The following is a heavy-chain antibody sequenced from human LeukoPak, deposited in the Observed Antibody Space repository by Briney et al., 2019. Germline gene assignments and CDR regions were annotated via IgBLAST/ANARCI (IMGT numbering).Heavy chain of an antibody. CDR1: GASFGSYY. V-gene: IGHV4-59*12. CDR2: IYYSGST. J-gene: IGHJ4*02. Sequence: PKTRSLTCLVSGASFGSYYGSWIRHPPGKGLGWIGYIYYSGSTNYNPSIKQRVSISEDTSKNQSSLKLSSVTGADTAVYYCARGSRWLQSYFDYWGKGTTVTVSS. D-gene: IGHD5-24*01. CDR3: ARGSRWLQSYFDY.